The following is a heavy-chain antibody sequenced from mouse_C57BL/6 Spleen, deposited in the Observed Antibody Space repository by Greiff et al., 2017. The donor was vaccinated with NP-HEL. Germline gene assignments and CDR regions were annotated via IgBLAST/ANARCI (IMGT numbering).Heavy chain of an antibody. Sequence: EVQLQQSGPELVKPGASVKISCKASGYTFTDYYMNWVKQSHGKSLEWIGDINPNNGGTSYNQKFKGKATLTVDKSSSTAYMEIRSLTSEDSAVYYCARKGGYYGNFFDYWGQGTTLTVSS. D-gene: IGHD2-1*01. CDR1: GYTFTDYY. CDR2: INPNNGGT. CDR3: ARKGGYYGNFFDY. J-gene: IGHJ2*01. V-gene: IGHV1-26*01.